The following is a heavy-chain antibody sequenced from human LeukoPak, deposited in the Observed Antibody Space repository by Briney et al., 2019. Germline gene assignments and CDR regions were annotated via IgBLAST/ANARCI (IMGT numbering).Heavy chain of an antibody. CDR2: IRYDGSNK. D-gene: IGHD3-10*01. CDR1: GFTFSSYG. CDR3: AKDYGDYGSGSSFDY. Sequence: PGGSLRLSCAASGFTFSSYGMHWVRQAPGKGLEWVAFIRYDGSNKYYADSVKGRFTISRDNSKNTLYLQMNSLRAEDTAVYYYAKDYGDYGSGSSFDYWGQGTLVTVSS. J-gene: IGHJ4*02. V-gene: IGHV3-30*02.